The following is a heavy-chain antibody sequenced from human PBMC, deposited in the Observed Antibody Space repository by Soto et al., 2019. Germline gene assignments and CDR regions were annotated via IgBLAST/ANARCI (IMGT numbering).Heavy chain of an antibody. J-gene: IGHJ4*02. CDR3: ARVYCSGGSCYSFDY. V-gene: IGHV3-74*01. CDR1: GFTFSSYW. Sequence: EVQLVESGGGLVQPGGSLRLSCAASGFTFSSYWMHWVRQAPGKGLVWVSRINSDGSSTVYADSVKGRFTISRDNAKNTLYLQITSPRAGDTAVYYCARVYCSGGSCYSFDYWGQGTLVTVSS. D-gene: IGHD2-15*01. CDR2: INSDGSST.